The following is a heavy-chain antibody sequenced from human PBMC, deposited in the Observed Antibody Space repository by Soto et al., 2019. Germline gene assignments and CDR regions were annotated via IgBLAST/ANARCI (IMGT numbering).Heavy chain of an antibody. CDR1: GFTFSSYS. D-gene: IGHD3-10*01. CDR3: AKKVNSGPGSQYFDY. Sequence: PGGSLRLSCAASGFTFSSYSMGWVRQAPGKGLEWVSGFRTGGDDGTTYYADSVKGRFTISRDNSKNTLFLQMNSLRVEDTAIYYCAKKVNSGPGSQYFDYWGQGTLVTVSS. V-gene: IGHV3-23*01. CDR2: FRTGGDDGTT. J-gene: IGHJ4*02.